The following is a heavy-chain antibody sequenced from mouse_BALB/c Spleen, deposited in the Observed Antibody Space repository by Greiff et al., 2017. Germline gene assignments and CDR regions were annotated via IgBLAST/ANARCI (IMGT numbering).Heavy chain of an antibody. V-gene: IGHV1-69*02. CDR2: IYPSDSYT. D-gene: IGHD2-10*02. CDR1: GYTFTSYW. Sequence: QVQLQQPGAELVRPGASVKLSCKASGYTFTSYWINWVKQRPGQGLEWIGNIYPSDSYTNYNQKFKDKATLTVDKSSSTAYMQLSSPTSEDSAVYYCTRAYGNYEAMDYWGQGTSVTVSS. CDR3: TRAYGNYEAMDY. J-gene: IGHJ4*01.